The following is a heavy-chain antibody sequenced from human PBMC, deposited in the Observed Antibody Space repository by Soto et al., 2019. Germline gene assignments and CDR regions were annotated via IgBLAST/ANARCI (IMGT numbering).Heavy chain of an antibody. J-gene: IGHJ4*02. CDR3: ARRYGASFDY. Sequence: PSETLSLTCTVAGGSISSYYWSWIRQPPGKGLEWIGYIYYSGSTNYNPSLKSRVTISVDTSKNQFSLKLSSVTAADTAVYYCARRYGASFDYWGQGTLVTVSS. V-gene: IGHV4-59*01. CDR2: IYYSGST. CDR1: GGSISSYY. D-gene: IGHD4-17*01.